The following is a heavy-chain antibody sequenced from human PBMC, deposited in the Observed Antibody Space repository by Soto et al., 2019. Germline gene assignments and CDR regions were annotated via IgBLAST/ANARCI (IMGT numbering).Heavy chain of an antibody. CDR2: INPSGGST. V-gene: IGHV1-46*01. CDR3: ARAPSESSAAAGTFVY. J-gene: IGHJ4*02. CDR1: GYTFTSYY. D-gene: IGHD6-13*01. Sequence: ASVKVSCKASGYTFTSYYMHWVRQAPGQGLEWMGIINPSGGSTSYAQKFQGRVTMTRDTSTSTVYMELSSLRSEDPAVYYCARAPSESSAAAGTFVYWGQGTLVTVSS.